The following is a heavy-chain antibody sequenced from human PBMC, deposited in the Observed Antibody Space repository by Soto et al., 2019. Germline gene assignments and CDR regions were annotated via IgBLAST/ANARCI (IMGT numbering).Heavy chain of an antibody. Sequence: PVGSLRLSCAASGFTFSSYGMHWVRQAPGKGLEWVAVISYDGSNKYYADSVKGRFTISRDNSKNTLYLQMNSLRAEDTAVYYCAKVVYYYGSGRNAYFD. CDR3: AKVVYYYGSGRNAYFD. J-gene: IGHJ4*01. CDR2: ISYDGSNK. V-gene: IGHV3-30*18. D-gene: IGHD3-10*01. CDR1: GFTFSSYG.